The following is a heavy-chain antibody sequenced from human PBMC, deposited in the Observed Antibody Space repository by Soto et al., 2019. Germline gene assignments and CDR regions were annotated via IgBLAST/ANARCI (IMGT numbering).Heavy chain of an antibody. D-gene: IGHD6-13*01. CDR2: IYHSGST. Sequence: QVQLQESGPGLVKPSGTLSLTCAVSGGSISSSNWWSWVRQPPGKGLEWIVEIYHSGSTNYNPSLKGRVTITVDKSKNQFSLKLSSVTAADTAVYYCARTSPQKQLVVNYWGQGTLVTVSS. CDR3: ARTSPQKQLVVNY. CDR1: GGSISSSNW. V-gene: IGHV4-4*02. J-gene: IGHJ4*02.